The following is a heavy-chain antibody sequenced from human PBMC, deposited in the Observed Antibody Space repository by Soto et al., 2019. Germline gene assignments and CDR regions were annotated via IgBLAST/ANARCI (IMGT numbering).Heavy chain of an antibody. CDR3: ARAFFLQSWFDP. CDR2: INHSGST. J-gene: IGHJ5*02. CDR1: GGSFSGYY. Sequence: SETLSLTCAVYGGSFSGYYWSWIRQPPGKGLEWIGEINHSGSTNYNPSLKSRVTISVDTSKNQFSLKLSSVTAADTAVYYCARAFFLQSWFDPWGQETLVTVSS. V-gene: IGHV4-34*01. D-gene: IGHD4-4*01.